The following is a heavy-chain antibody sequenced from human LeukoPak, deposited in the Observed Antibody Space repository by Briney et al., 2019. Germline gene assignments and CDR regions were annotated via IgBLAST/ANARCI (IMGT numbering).Heavy chain of an antibody. V-gene: IGHV4-4*02. CDR3: ARVTYYYNSGTSD. CDR2: IYHAGST. D-gene: IGHD3-10*01. CDR1: GGSISNSNW. J-gene: IGHJ4*02. Sequence: SETLSLTCVVSGGSISNSNWWSWLRQPPGKGLEWIGEIYHAGSTNYNPSLKSRVTISVDKSKNQFSLKLSSVTAADTAVYYCARVTYYYNSGTSDWGQGTLVTVSS.